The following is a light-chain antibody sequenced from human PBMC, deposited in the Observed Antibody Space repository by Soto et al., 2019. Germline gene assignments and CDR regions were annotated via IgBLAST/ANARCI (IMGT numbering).Light chain of an antibody. Sequence: EIVLTQSPGTLSLSPGERATLSCRASRSVSSSYLAWYQQKPGQAPRLLIYGVSSRAAGIPDRFSGSGSGTDFTLTIIRLEPEDCAVYYCQQYGSSPLTFGGGTKVEIK. CDR2: GVS. CDR1: RSVSSSY. V-gene: IGKV3-20*01. J-gene: IGKJ4*01. CDR3: QQYGSSPLT.